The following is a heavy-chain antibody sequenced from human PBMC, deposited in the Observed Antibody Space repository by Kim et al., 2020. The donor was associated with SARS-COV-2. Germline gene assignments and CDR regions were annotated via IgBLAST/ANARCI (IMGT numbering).Heavy chain of an antibody. CDR2: IYYSGST. CDR1: GGSISSFY. V-gene: IGHV4-59*01. J-gene: IGHJ2*01. CDR3: ARVMGVGRGFSGYDSSSFWYFDL. Sequence: SETLSLTCTVSGGSISSFYWSWIRQPPGKGLEWIGYIYYSGSTNYNPTLKSRVTISVDTSKNQFSLKLCSVTAADTAVYYCARVMGVGRGFSGYDSSSFWYFDLWGRGTLVTVSS. D-gene: IGHD5-12*01.